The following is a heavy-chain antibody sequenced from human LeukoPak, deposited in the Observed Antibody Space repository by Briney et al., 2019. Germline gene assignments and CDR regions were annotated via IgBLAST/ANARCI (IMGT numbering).Heavy chain of an antibody. CDR3: ARRSRFLGGYEDY. V-gene: IGHV5-51*01. J-gene: IGHJ4*02. CDR1: GYSFNSYW. Sequence: GESLKISGKGSGYSFNSYWIGWVRQMPGKGLEWMGIIYPGDSDTRYRPSFQGQVTISADKSISTAYLQWSSLKASDTAMYYCARRSRFLGGYEDYWGQGTLVIVSS. CDR2: IYPGDSDT. D-gene: IGHD5-12*01.